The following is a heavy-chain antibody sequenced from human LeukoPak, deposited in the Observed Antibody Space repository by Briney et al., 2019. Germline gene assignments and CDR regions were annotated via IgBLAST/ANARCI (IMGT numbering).Heavy chain of an antibody. V-gene: IGHV3-7*01. CDR2: IKQDGSEK. CDR1: EFILSGYW. D-gene: IGHD6-13*01. Sequence: GGSLRLSCAASEFILSGYWMNWVRQAPGKGLEWVANIKQDGSEKQYADSVRGRFTISRDNAKNSLYLQMNSLRVEDTAVYYCARDGFVGAADYWGQGTLVTVSS. CDR3: ARDGFVGAADY. J-gene: IGHJ4*02.